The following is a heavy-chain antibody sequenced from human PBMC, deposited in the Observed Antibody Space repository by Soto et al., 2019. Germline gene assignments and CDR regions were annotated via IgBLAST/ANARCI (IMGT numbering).Heavy chain of an antibody. J-gene: IGHJ4*02. CDR1: GFTFSTYA. CDR3: ARGGQLFDY. Sequence: QVQLVESGGGVVQPGRSLRLSCAASGFTFSTYAMHWVRQAPGKGLEWVALISYDGSNKYYADSVKGRFTISRDSSKNTLYLQMNTLRGEDTGVYYCARGGQLFDYWGQGTLVTVSS. V-gene: IGHV3-30-3*01. CDR2: ISYDGSNK. D-gene: IGHD6-13*01.